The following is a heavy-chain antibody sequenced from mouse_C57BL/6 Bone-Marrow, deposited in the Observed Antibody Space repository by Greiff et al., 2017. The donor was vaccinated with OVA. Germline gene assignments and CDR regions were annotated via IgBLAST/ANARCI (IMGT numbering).Heavy chain of an antibody. V-gene: IGHV1-39*01. D-gene: IGHD2-3*01. Sequence: EVKLLESGPELVKPGASVKISCKASGYSFTDYNMNWVKQSNGKSLEWIGVINPNYGTTSYNQKFKGKATLTVDQSSSTAYMQLNSLTSEYSAVYYCAREGEYDGYPYWYFDVWGPGTTVTVSS. J-gene: IGHJ1*01. CDR2: INPNYGTT. CDR3: AREGEYDGYPYWYFDV. CDR1: GYSFTDYN.